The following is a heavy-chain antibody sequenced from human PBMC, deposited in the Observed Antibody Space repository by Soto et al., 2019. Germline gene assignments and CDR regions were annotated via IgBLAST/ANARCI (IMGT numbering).Heavy chain of an antibody. V-gene: IGHV3-30-3*01. Sequence: LSLTCTVSGGSFSSYAMHWVRQAPGKGLEWVAVISYDGSNKYYADSVKGRFTISRDNSKNTLYLQMNSLRAEDTAVYYCAISTIFGVVINYGMDVWGQGTTVTVSS. CDR1: GGSFSSYA. J-gene: IGHJ6*02. CDR2: ISYDGSNK. D-gene: IGHD3-3*01. CDR3: AISTIFGVVINYGMDV.